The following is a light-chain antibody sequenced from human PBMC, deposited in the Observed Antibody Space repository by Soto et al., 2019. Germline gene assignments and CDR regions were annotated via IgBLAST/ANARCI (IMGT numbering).Light chain of an antibody. CDR1: QSLLHSNGYNY. CDR3: MQALQIALT. Sequence: DIVMTQSPLSLPVTPGEPASISCRSSQSLLHSNGYNYLDWYLQKPEQSPQLLIYLGSNRASGVPDRFSGSGSGTDFTLKISRVEAEDVGVYYCMQALQIALTFGPGTKVDIK. V-gene: IGKV2-28*01. J-gene: IGKJ3*01. CDR2: LGS.